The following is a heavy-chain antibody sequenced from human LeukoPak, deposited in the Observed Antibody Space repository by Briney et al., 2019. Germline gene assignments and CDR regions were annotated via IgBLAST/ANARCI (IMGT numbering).Heavy chain of an antibody. CDR3: ATTPPGCSSGEGG. V-gene: IGHV3-30-3*01. CDR1: GFTFSSYA. D-gene: IGHD6-19*01. Sequence: GGSLRLSCAASGFTFSSYAMHWVRQAPGKGLEWVAVISYDGSNKYYADSVKGRFTISRDNSKNTLYLQMNSLRAEDTAVYYCATTPPGCSSGEGGWGQGTLVTVSS. CDR2: ISYDGSNK. J-gene: IGHJ4*02.